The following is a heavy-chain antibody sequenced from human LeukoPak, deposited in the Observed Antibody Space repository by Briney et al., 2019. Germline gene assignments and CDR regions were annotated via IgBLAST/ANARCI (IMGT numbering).Heavy chain of an antibody. D-gene: IGHD3-10*01. J-gene: IGHJ3*02. CDR3: AKSMIRGVNDAFDI. V-gene: IGHV3-23*01. CDR1: GFTFSSYG. CDR2: ISVSGDST. Sequence: GGSLRLSCAASGFTFSSYGMSWVRQAPGKGLEWVSGISVSGDSTYYAGSVKGRFTISRDNSKNTLYLQMNSLRAEDTAVYYCAKSMIRGVNDAFDIWGQGTMVTVSS.